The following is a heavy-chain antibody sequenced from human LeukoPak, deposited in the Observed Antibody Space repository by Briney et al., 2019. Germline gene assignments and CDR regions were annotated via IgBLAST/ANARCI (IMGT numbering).Heavy chain of an antibody. J-gene: IGHJ3*02. Sequence: ASVKVSSKASGYTFTSYGISWVRQAPGQGLEWMGWISAYNGKTIHAQKLQDRVTMTTDTPTSTGYMELRSLISDDTAVYYCARPIGEHAFDIWGQGTMVTVSS. D-gene: IGHD1-26*01. CDR3: ARPIGEHAFDI. CDR1: GYTFTSYG. CDR2: ISAYNGKT. V-gene: IGHV1-18*01.